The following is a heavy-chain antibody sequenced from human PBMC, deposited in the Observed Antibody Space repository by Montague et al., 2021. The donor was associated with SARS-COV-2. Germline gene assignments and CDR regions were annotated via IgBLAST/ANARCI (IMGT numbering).Heavy chain of an antibody. J-gene: IGHJ3*02. D-gene: IGHD6-19*01. CDR1: GFTFDDYA. Sequence: SLRLSCAASGFTFDDYAMHWVRQAPGKGLEWVSAISWSSGNIGYADSVKGRFTISRDNAKNSLYLQMNSLRAEDTALYYCAKGEIGSGWYGAFDIWGQGTMVTVSS. V-gene: IGHV3-9*01. CDR3: AKGEIGSGWYGAFDI. CDR2: ISWSSGNI.